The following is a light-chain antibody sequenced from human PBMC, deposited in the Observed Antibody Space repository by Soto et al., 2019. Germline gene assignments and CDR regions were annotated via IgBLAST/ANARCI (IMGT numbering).Light chain of an antibody. CDR3: SSYTSSSTWV. Sequence: QSVLTQPASVSGSPGQSITISCTGTSSDVGSYNYVSWCQQHPGKAPKLMIYEVSNRPSGVSNRFSGSKSGNTASLTISGLQAEDEADYYCSSYTSSSTWVFGGGTKLTVL. CDR2: EVS. J-gene: IGLJ3*02. V-gene: IGLV2-14*01. CDR1: SSDVGSYNY.